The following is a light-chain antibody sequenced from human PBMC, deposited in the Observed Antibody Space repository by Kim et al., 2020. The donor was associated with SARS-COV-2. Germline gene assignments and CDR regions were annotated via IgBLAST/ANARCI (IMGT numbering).Light chain of an antibody. CDR3: SALDSSLSAPPWV. Sequence: QAGLTQPPSVSKGLRQTATLTCTGNSNIVGNQGAAWLQQHQGHPPKLLSYRNNNRPSGISERFSASRSGNTASLTITGLQPEDEADYYCSALDSSLSAPPWVFGGGTQLTVL. V-gene: IGLV10-54*02. J-gene: IGLJ3*02. CDR2: RNN. CDR1: SNIVGNQG.